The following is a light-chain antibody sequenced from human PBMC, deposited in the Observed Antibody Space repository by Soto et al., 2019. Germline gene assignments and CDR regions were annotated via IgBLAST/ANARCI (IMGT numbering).Light chain of an antibody. CDR1: SSDIGSNY. CDR3: AAWEDSLSGPV. J-gene: IGLJ3*02. CDR2: HNN. Sequence: QSVVTQPPSASGTPGQRGTISCSGSSSDIGSNYVYWYQQLPGTAPKLLIQHNNQWPSGVSDQFSGSKSGASASLAISGLRSADEANYYCAAWEDSLSGPVFGGGTKLTLL. V-gene: IGLV1-47*02.